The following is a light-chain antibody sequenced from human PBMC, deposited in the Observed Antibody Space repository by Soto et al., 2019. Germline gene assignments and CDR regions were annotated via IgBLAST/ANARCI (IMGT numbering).Light chain of an antibody. CDR3: QKYNSALWT. V-gene: IGKV1-27*01. CDR2: AAS. J-gene: IGKJ1*01. Sequence: DIQMTQSPSSLSASVGDRVTITCRASQGISNYLAWYQQKPGKVPKLLIYAASTLKSGVPSRLSGSGSGTDFTLTISSLQPEDVATYYCQKYNSALWTFGQGTKVEIK. CDR1: QGISNY.